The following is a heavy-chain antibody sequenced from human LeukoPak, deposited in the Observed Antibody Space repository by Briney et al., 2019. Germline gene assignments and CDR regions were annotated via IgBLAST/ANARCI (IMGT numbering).Heavy chain of an antibody. D-gene: IGHD3-22*01. CDR1: GFTFSSYA. Sequence: PGGSLRLSCAASGFTFSSYAMSWVRQAPGKGLEWVSAISGSGGSTYYGDTVKGRFIISRDNSKNTLYLQMNSLRAEDTAVYYCAKETYYYDRSGYYTNYFDYWGQGTLVSVSS. CDR2: ISGSGGST. J-gene: IGHJ4*02. CDR3: AKETYYYDRSGYYTNYFDY. V-gene: IGHV3-23*01.